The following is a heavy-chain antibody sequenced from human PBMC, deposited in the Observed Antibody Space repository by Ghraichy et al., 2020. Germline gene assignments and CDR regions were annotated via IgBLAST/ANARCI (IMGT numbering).Heavy chain of an antibody. CDR2: IYYSGST. V-gene: IGHV4-31*02. CDR3: ARVNWRLGDASYFDY. D-gene: IGHD3-16*01. CDR1: GGSISSGGYY. Sequence: SQTLSLTCTVSGGSISSGGYYWSWIRQHPGKGLEWIGYIYYSGSTYYNPSLKSRVTISVDTSKNQFSLKLSSVTAADTAVYYCARVNWRLGDASYFDYWGQGTLVTVSS. J-gene: IGHJ4*02.